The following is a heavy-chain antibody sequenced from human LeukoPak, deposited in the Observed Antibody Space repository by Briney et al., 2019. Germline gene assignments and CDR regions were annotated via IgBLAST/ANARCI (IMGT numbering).Heavy chain of an antibody. CDR2: ISGGDGST. CDR1: GFTFNSYA. J-gene: IGHJ2*01. V-gene: IGHV3-23*01. D-gene: IGHD2-2*01. CDR3: ARHRGSCSSGCSNWYLDL. Sequence: PGGSLRLSCAASGFTFNSYAMSWVRQAPGKGLEWVSAISGGDGSTYYADSVKGRFTISRDNSKNTLYLQMNSLSAEDTAVYYCARHRGSCSSGCSNWYLDLWGRGTLVNVFS.